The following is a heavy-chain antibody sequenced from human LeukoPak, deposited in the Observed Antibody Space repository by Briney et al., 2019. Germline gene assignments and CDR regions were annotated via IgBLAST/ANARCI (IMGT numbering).Heavy chain of an antibody. CDR3: ARGFSYYGMDV. J-gene: IGHJ6*02. V-gene: IGHV3-53*01. CDR1: GFTVSSNY. Sequence: GGSLRLSCAASGFTVSSNYMSWVRQAPGEGLEWVSVIYSGGSTYYADSVKGRFTISRDNSKNTLYLQMNSLRAEDTAVYYCARGFSYYGMDVWGQGTTVTVSS. CDR2: IYSGGST.